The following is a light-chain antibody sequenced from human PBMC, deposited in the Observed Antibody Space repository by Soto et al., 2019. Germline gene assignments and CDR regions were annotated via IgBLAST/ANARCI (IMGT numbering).Light chain of an antibody. Sequence: LTQPASVSGSPGQSITISCTGTSSDVGSYNLVSWYQQHPGKAPKLMIYEGSKRPSGVSNRFSGSKSGNTASLTISGLQAEDEADYYCCSYAGSSTWVFGGGTKLTVL. J-gene: IGLJ3*02. CDR3: CSYAGSSTWV. V-gene: IGLV2-23*01. CDR2: EGS. CDR1: SSDVGSYNL.